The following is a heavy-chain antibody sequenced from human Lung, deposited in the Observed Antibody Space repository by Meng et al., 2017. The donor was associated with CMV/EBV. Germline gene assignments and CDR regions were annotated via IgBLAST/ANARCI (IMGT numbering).Heavy chain of an antibody. Sequence: LRLSCTASGFTLSGYWMSGVRQAPGKGLEWVANIRHDGRESFYVDSVKGRFTISRDNAKNSLYLQMNSLTVEDTAVYYCATSWGGDSWGQGTLVTVSS. CDR2: IRHDGRES. CDR1: GFTLSGYW. V-gene: IGHV3-7*01. D-gene: IGHD1-26*01. CDR3: ATSWGGDS. J-gene: IGHJ4*02.